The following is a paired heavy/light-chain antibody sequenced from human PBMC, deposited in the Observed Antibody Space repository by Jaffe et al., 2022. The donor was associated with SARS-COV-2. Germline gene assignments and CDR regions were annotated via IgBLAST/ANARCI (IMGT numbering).Light chain of an antibody. V-gene: IGLV1-40*01. Sequence: QSVLTQPPSVSGAPGQRVTISCTGSRSNIGAGYDVHWYQQLPGTAPKLLTYGNSNRPSGVPDRFSGSKSGTSASLAITGLQAEDEADYYCQSYDMSLSGSVFGGGTKLTVL. CDR3: QSYDMSLSGSV. CDR2: GNS. CDR1: RSNIGAGYD. J-gene: IGLJ3*02.
Heavy chain of an antibody. Sequence: QVQLQESGPGLVKPSETLSLTCTVSGGSISTYYWSWIRQPPGKGLEWIGYIYYSGSANYNPSLKRRVTISVDTSKNQFSLQLSSVTAADTAVYYCARGTTPHYGDYDYYMDVWGKGTTVTVSS. V-gene: IGHV4-59*01. CDR3: ARGTTPHYGDYDYYMDV. D-gene: IGHD4-17*01. CDR1: GGSISTYY. J-gene: IGHJ6*03. CDR2: IYYSGSA.